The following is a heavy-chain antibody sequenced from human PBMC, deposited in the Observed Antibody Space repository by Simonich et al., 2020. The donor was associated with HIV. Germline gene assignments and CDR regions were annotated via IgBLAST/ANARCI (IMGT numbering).Heavy chain of an antibody. CDR2: INSDGSST. Sequence: PGGSLRLSCAASGFTFSDYYMSWIRQAPGKGLLWVSRINSDGSSTSYAESVKGRFTIFRDNAKNTLYLQMNSLRAEDTAVYYCARDSLGFDYWGQGTLVTVSS. J-gene: IGHJ4*02. CDR1: GFTFSDYY. D-gene: IGHD3-16*01. V-gene: IGHV3-74*01. CDR3: ARDSLGFDY.